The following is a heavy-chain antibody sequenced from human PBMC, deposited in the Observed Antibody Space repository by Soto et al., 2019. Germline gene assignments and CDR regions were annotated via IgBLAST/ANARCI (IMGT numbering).Heavy chain of an antibody. Sequence: EVQLVESGGGLIQPGGSLRLSCAASGFTVSSNYMSWVRQAPGKGLEWVSVIYSGGSTYYADSVKGRFTISRDNSKNTLYLQMNSLRVEDTAVYYCARVPTLVGVVTTYNGMDVWGQGTTVTVSS. CDR1: GFTVSSNY. CDR2: IYSGGST. J-gene: IGHJ6*02. CDR3: ARVPTLVGVVTTYNGMDV. D-gene: IGHD3-3*01. V-gene: IGHV3-53*01.